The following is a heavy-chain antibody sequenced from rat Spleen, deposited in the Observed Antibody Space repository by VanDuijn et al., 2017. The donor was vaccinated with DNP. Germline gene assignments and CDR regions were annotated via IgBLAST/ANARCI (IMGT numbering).Heavy chain of an antibody. CDR2: IINSGTT. CDR3: ARLECGGYTYYFDY. V-gene: IGHV3-1*01. Sequence: EVQLQESGPGLVKPSQSLSLTCSVTGYPITSNYWGWIRKFPGNKMEWIGHIINSGTTTYNPSLKSRISITRDTSRNHFFLQLNSVTTENTATYYCARLECGGYTYYFDYWGQGVMVTVSS. J-gene: IGHJ2*01. CDR1: GYPITSNY. D-gene: IGHD1-11*01.